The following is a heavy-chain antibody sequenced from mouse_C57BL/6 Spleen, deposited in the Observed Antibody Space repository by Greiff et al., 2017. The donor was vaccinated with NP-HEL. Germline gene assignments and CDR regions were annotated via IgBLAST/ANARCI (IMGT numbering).Heavy chain of an antibody. J-gene: IGHJ2*01. Sequence: EVKLVESGGGLVKPGGSLTLSCAASGFTFSSYAMSWVRQTPEKRLEWVATISDGGSYTYYPDNVKGRFTISRDNAKNNLYLQMSHLKSEDTAMYYCARDPYGNPYYFDYWGQGTTLTVSS. CDR3: ARDPYGNPYYFDY. CDR2: ISDGGSYT. V-gene: IGHV5-4*01. D-gene: IGHD2-1*01. CDR1: GFTFSSYA.